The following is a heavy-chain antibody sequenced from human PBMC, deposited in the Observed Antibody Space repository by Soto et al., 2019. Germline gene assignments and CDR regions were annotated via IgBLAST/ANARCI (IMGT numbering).Heavy chain of an antibody. V-gene: IGHV1-18*01. CDR3: ARDVEVGKTGTPEAFDI. CDR2: ISAYNGNT. Sequence: QVQLVQSGAEVKKPGASVKVSCKASGYTFTSYGISWVRQAPGQGLEWMGWISAYNGNTNYAQKLQGRVTMTTDTYTSTAYMELRSLRSDDTAVYYCARDVEVGKTGTPEAFDIWGQGTMVTVSS. D-gene: IGHD1-1*01. CDR1: GYTFTSYG. J-gene: IGHJ3*02.